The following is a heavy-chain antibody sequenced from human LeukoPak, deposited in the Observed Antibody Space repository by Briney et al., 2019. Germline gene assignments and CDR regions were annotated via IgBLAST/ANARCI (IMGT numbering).Heavy chain of an antibody. J-gene: IGHJ4*02. V-gene: IGHV3-49*04. CDR1: GFTFEDYA. Sequence: GGSLRLTCTTSGFTFEDYATTWVRQAPGKGLEWVGFIRSKEFGRTTEYAASVKGRFTVSRDDSRGIAYLQMNSLKSEDTATYYCARSITGTGWKYYFDHWGQGTLITVSS. D-gene: IGHD1-14*01. CDR3: ARSITGTGWKYYFDH. CDR2: IRSKEFGRTT.